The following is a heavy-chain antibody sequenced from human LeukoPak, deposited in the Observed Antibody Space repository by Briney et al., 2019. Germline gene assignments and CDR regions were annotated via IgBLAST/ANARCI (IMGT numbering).Heavy chain of an antibody. V-gene: IGHV3-30-3*01. CDR2: ISYDGSNK. CDR3: AREVWRDIVVVPAAPDY. J-gene: IGHJ4*02. CDR1: GFTFSTYA. D-gene: IGHD2-2*01. Sequence: GRSLRLSCAASGFTFSTYAVHWVRQAPGKGLEWVAVISYDGSNKYYADSVKGRFIISRDNSKNTLYLQMNSLRGEDTAVYYCAREVWRDIVVVPAAPDYWGQGTLVTVSS.